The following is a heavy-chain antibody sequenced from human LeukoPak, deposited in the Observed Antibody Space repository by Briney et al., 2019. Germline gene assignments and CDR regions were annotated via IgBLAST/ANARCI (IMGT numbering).Heavy chain of an antibody. D-gene: IGHD2/OR15-2a*01. CDR2: IYYSGST. J-gene: IGHJ4*02. Sequence: PSEALSLTCTVSGGSISSSSYYWGWIRQPPGKGLEWIGSIYYSGSTYYNPSLKSRVTISVDTSKNQFSLKLSSVTAADTAVYYCARHVVSAVTTFLHYWAQGTLVTVSS. CDR3: ARHVVSAVTTFLHY. V-gene: IGHV4-39*01. CDR1: GGSISSSSYY.